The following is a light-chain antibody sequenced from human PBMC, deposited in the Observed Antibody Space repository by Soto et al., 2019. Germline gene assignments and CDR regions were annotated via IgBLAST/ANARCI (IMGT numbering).Light chain of an antibody. Sequence: EIVLSQSPATLSLSPGERATLSCRASQSVSSYLAWYQQKPGQAPRLLIYDASNRATGIPARFSGSGSGTDFTLTISSLEPEDFAVYYCQQRSNRPPPFGQGTRLEIK. CDR2: DAS. CDR3: QQRSNRPPP. J-gene: IGKJ5*01. V-gene: IGKV3-11*01. CDR1: QSVSSY.